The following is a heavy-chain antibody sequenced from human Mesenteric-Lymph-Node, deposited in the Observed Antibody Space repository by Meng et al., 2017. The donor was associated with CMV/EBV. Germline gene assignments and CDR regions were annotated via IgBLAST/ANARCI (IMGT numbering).Heavy chain of an antibody. CDR1: GVTCRRQG. CDR2: ISASGVGT. Sequence: GVTCRRQGRSGGCKAQEKGVGGVSAISASGVGTYYAESVKGRFTISRDNSKNTLYLQMNSLRAEDTALYYCANHAWGSDDWGQGTLVTVSS. D-gene: IGHD7-27*01. CDR3: ANHAWGSDD. V-gene: IGHV3-23*01. J-gene: IGHJ4*02.